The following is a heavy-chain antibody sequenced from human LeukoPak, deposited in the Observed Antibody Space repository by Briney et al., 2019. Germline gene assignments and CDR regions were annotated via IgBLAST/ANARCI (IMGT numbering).Heavy chain of an antibody. CDR3: AKDLRTADFWSGYPDY. D-gene: IGHD3-3*01. V-gene: IGHV3-30*04. CDR2: ISYDGGHK. J-gene: IGHJ4*02. Sequence: GGSLRLSCAASRFTFSSYAMHWVRQAPGKGLEWVAVISYDGGHKYYADSVKGRFTISRDNSKYTLYLQMNSLRAEDTAVYYCAKDLRTADFWSGYPDYWGQGTLVTVSS. CDR1: RFTFSSYA.